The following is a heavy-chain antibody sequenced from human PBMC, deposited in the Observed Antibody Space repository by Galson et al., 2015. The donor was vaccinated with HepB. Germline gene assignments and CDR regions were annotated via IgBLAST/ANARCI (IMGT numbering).Heavy chain of an antibody. CDR1: GFTFSSYA. Sequence: SLRLSCAASGFTFSSYAMSWVRQAPGKGLEWVSAISYSGDSTYYADSVKGRFTISRDNSKNTLYLQMNSLRAEDTAVYYCAKVPYCSSTSCYTVLGWYFDYWGQGTPVTVSS. D-gene: IGHD2-2*02. J-gene: IGHJ4*02. CDR3: AKVPYCSSTSCYTVLGWYFDY. CDR2: ISYSGDST. V-gene: IGHV3-23*01.